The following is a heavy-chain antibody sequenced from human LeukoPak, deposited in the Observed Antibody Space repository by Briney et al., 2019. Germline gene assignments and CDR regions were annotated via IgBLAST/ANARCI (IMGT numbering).Heavy chain of an antibody. D-gene: IGHD1-26*01. CDR3: AAKWELLHYFDY. Sequence: SAKVSCKASGFTFISSAVQWVRQARGQRLEWIGWIVFGSGNTNYAQKFQERVTITRDMSTSTAYMELSSLRSEDTAVYYGAAKWELLHYFDYWGQGTLVTVSS. CDR2: IVFGSGNT. CDR1: GFTFISSA. V-gene: IGHV1-58*01. J-gene: IGHJ4*02.